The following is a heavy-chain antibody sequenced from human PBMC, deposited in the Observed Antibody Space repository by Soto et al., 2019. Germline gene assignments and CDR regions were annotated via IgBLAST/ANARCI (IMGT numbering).Heavy chain of an antibody. V-gene: IGHV3-23*01. CDR1: GFTFSSYS. D-gene: IGHD2-2*01. CDR2: FRTGGDDGTT. Sequence: EVQLLESGGGLVQPGGSLRLSCAASGFTFSSYSMSWVRQAPGKGLEWVSGFRTGGDDGTTYYADSVKGRFTISRDNAKNSLYLQMNSLRAEDTAVYYCARELVPPYAPTNYYGMDVWGQGTTVTVSS. CDR3: ARELVPPYAPTNYYGMDV. J-gene: IGHJ6*02.